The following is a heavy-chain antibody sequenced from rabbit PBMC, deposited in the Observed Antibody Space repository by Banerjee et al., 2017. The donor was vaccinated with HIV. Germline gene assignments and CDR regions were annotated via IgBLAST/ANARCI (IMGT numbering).Heavy chain of an antibody. J-gene: IGHJ4*01. D-gene: IGHD1-1*01. CDR1: GFSFSISYY. CDR3: AREGASVSGYYL. V-gene: IGHV1S45*01. Sequence: QEQLEESGGDLVKPEGSLTLTCTASGFSFSISYYMCWVRQAPGKGLEWIACIDTSSGNTYYASWAKGRFTISKTSSTTVTLQMTSLTGADTATYFCAREGASVSGYYLWGPGTLVTVS. CDR2: IDTSSGNT.